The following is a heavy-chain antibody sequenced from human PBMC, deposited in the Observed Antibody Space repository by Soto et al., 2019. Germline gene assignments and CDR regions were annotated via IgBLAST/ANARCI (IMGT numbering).Heavy chain of an antibody. J-gene: IGHJ4*02. V-gene: IGHV4-31*03. Sequence: PSETLSLTCTVSGGSISSGGYYWSWIRQHPGKGLEWIGYIYYSGSTYYNPSLKSRVTISVDTSKNQFSLKLSSVTAADTAVYYCATSLEWLFGPGSFDYWGQGTLVTVSS. CDR3: ATSLEWLFGPGSFDY. D-gene: IGHD3-3*01. CDR1: GGSISSGGYY. CDR2: IYYSGST.